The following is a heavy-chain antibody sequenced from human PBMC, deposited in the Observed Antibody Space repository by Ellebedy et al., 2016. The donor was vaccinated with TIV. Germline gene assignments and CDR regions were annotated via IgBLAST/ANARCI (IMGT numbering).Heavy chain of an antibody. J-gene: IGHJ6*02. Sequence: SLKISCAASGFTFDDYAMHWVRQAPGKGLEWVSGITWNGGSMAYADSVKGRFTISRDNAKNCLYLQMNSFRPEDTAFYYCAKDFYSMSSACMDVWGQGTTVTVSS. CDR1: GFTFDDYA. V-gene: IGHV3-9*01. D-gene: IGHD2-21*01. CDR3: AKDFYSMSSACMDV. CDR2: ITWNGGSM.